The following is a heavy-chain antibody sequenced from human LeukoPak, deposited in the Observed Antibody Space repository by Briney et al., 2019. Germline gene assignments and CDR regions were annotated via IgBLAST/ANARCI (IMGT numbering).Heavy chain of an antibody. CDR3: ARASGCCDF. CDR2: IWPDGSNK. J-gene: IGHJ4*02. Sequence: GGSLRLSCVTSGFTFSDYGIHWVRQAPGRGLEWVAVIWPDGSNKYYADSVKGRFTISRDNSKNTLYLQMNSLRAEDTALYYCARASGCCDFWGQGTLVTVSS. V-gene: IGHV3-33*01. D-gene: IGHD2-15*01. CDR1: GFTFSDYG.